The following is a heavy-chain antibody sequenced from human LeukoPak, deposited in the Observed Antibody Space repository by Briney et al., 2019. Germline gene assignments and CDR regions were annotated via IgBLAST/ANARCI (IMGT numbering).Heavy chain of an antibody. CDR1: GFTFSSYA. V-gene: IGHV3-30-3*01. CDR3: ARGLDYGDYGDY. CDR2: ISYDGSNK. J-gene: IGHJ4*02. D-gene: IGHD4-17*01. Sequence: PGGSLRLSCAASGFTFSSYAMHWVRQAPGKGLEWVAVISYDGSNKYYADSVKGRFTISRDNSKNTLYLQMNSLRAEDTAVYYSARGLDYGDYGDYWGQGTLVTVSS.